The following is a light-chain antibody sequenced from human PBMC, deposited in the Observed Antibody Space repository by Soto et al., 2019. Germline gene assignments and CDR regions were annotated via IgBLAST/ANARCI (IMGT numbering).Light chain of an antibody. CDR1: QNIDNN. V-gene: IGKV3D-15*01. CDR3: QQYNYWPPLT. Sequence: EIVMTQSPATLSVSPGDRVTRSCRASQNIDNNLAWYQQRPGQPPRLLIYGAPTRANGIPARFSGSGSGTEFTLTISSLQSEDFAVYCCQQYNYWPPLTFGGGTKVEIK. CDR2: GAP. J-gene: IGKJ4*01.